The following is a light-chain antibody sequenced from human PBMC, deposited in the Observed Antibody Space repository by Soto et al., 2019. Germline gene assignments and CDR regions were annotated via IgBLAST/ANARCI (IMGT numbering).Light chain of an antibody. V-gene: IGKV3-20*01. Sequence: IVMTQSPDTLSVSPGERATLSCRASQSITEKVVWYQQKPGQAPRLLIYGASSRATGIPDRFSGSGSGTDFTLTISRLEPEDFAVYYCQQYGSSPRTFGQGTKVDI. CDR2: GAS. CDR1: QSITEK. CDR3: QQYGSSPRT. J-gene: IGKJ1*01.